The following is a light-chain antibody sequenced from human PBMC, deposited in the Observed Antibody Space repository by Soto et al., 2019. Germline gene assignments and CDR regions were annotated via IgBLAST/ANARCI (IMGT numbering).Light chain of an antibody. J-gene: IGLJ3*02. Sequence: QSVLTQPASVSGSPGQSITISCTGTSSDVGGYNYVSWYQQHPGEAPKLMIYDVSNRPSGVSNRFSGSKSGKTASLTISGLQAEDEADYYCSSYTSSSTRVFGGGTKVTVL. CDR1: SSDVGGYNY. CDR2: DVS. V-gene: IGLV2-14*01. CDR3: SSYTSSSTRV.